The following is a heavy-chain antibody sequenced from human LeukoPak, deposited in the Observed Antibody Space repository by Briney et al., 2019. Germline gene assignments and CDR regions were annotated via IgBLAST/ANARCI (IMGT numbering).Heavy chain of an antibody. CDR3: ASPYCSSTSCSLDAFDI. CDR1: GYTFTGYY. Sequence: GASVKVACKSSGYTFTGYYMHLVRQAPGQGLEWMGRINPNSGGTNYEQKLQGRVTLTRDTSISTDYMELSRLRYDDTAVYYCASPYCSSTSCSLDAFDIWGQETMVTVSS. V-gene: IGHV1-2*06. J-gene: IGHJ3*02. CDR2: INPNSGGT. D-gene: IGHD2-2*01.